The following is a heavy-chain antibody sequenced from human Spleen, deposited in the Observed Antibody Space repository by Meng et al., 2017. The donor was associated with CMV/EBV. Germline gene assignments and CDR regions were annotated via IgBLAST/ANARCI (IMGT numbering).Heavy chain of an antibody. CDR1: GFTFSNAW. V-gene: IGHV3-15*01. Sequence: GGSLRLSCAASGFTFSNAWMSWVRQAPGKGLEWVGRIKSKTDGGTTDYAAPVKGRFTISRDNSKNTLYVQMNSLTTEDTALYYCARTHSGTSVIAFDIWGQGTKVTVSS. J-gene: IGHJ3*02. CDR3: ARTHSGTSVIAFDI. D-gene: IGHD1-26*01. CDR2: IKSKTDGGTT.